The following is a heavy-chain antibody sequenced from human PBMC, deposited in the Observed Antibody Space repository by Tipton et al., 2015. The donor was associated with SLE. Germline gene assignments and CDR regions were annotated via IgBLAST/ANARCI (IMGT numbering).Heavy chain of an antibody. CDR1: GGSISSSSYY. CDR3: AREASYPFGMDV. D-gene: IGHD1-26*01. J-gene: IGHJ6*02. V-gene: IGHV4-39*07. Sequence: TLSLTCTVSGGSISSSSYYWSWIRQPPGKGLEWIGSIYYSGSTYYNPSLKSRVTISVDTSKNQFSLKLSSVTAADTAVYYCAREASYPFGMDVWGQGTTVTVSS. CDR2: IYYSGST.